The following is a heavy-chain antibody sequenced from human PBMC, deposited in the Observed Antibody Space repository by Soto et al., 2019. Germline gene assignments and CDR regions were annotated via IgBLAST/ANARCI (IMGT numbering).Heavy chain of an antibody. D-gene: IGHD5-18*01. CDR3: ARDGSTSWYSYDYHGMDV. CDR2: INQDGSEK. J-gene: IGHJ6*02. V-gene: IGHV3-7*05. Sequence: VQLVESGGGLVQPGGSLRLSCGASGFTFRTYWLSWVRQVPGKGLEWVANINQDGSEKNYVDSVKGRFTSSRDNAKNSLYLQMTSLRAEDTALYYCARDGSTSWYSYDYHGMDVWCQGTTVTVSS. CDR1: GFTFRTYW.